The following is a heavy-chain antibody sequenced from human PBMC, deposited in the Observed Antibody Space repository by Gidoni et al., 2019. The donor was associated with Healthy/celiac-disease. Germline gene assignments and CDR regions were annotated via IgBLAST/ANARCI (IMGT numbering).Heavy chain of an antibody. J-gene: IGHJ5*02. V-gene: IGHV3-23*01. CDR1: GFTFSSYA. Sequence: EVQLLESGGGLVQPGGSLRLSCAASGFTFSSYAMSWVRQAPGKGLEWVSVISGSGGSTYYADSVKGRFTISRDNSKNTLYLQMNSLRAEDTAVYYCASGGYCSSTSCYSWFDPWGQGTLVTVSS. CDR2: ISGSGGST. D-gene: IGHD2-2*02. CDR3: ASGGYCSSTSCYSWFDP.